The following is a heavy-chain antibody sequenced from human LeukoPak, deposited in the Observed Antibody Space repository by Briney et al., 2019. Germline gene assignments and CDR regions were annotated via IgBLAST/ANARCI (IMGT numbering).Heavy chain of an antibody. CDR3: ATTSPDYGDNNLEY. CDR1: GFTFTSSA. J-gene: IGHJ4*02. V-gene: IGHV1-58*01. Sequence: TSVKVSCKASGFTFTSSAVQWVRQARGQRLEWIGWIVVGSGNTNYAQKFQEGVTITRDMSTSTAYMELSSLKASDTSMYYCATTSPDYGDNNLEYWGQGTLVTVSS. CDR2: IVVGSGNT. D-gene: IGHD4-17*01.